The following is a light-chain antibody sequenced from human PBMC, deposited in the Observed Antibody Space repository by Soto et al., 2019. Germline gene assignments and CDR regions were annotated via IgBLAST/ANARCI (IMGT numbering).Light chain of an antibody. CDR2: DNN. J-gene: IGLJ2*01. Sequence: QSVLTQPPSVSAAPGQKVTISCSGSSSNIGNNYVSWYQQLPGTAPKLVIYDNNNRPSGIPDRFSGSKSGTSATLGITRLQTGDEADYYCGTWDSSLSAGLFGGGTKLTVL. CDR1: SSNIGNNY. CDR3: GTWDSSLSAGL. V-gene: IGLV1-51*01.